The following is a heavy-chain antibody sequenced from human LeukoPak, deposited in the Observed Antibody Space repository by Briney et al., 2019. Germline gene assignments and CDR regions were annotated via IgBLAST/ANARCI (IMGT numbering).Heavy chain of an antibody. V-gene: IGHV1-18*04. J-gene: IGHJ4*02. CDR2: INPNSGNT. D-gene: IGHD4-17*01. CDR1: GYTFTGYY. Sequence: ASVKVSCKASGYTFTGYYMHWVRQAPGQGLEWMGWINPNSGNTNYAQKLQGRVTMTTDTSTSTAYMELRSLRSDDTAVYYCARDKGYYGDYAVGYWGQGTLVTVSS. CDR3: ARDKGYYGDYAVGY.